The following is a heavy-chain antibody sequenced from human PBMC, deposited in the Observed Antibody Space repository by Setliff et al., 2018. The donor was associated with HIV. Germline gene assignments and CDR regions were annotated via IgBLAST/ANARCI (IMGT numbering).Heavy chain of an antibody. D-gene: IGHD3-22*01. CDR2: FDGGDSET. Sequence: PGESLKISCKASGYNFAIYWIGWVRRRPGKGLEWMGAFDGGDSETRYSPSFEGQVTISADKSNSTAYLQWTGLKASDTAMYYCARIGDTSGYYFYNFDLWGQGTMVTVSS. V-gene: IGHV5-51*01. CDR1: GYNFAIYW. J-gene: IGHJ3*01. CDR3: ARIGDTSGYYFYNFDL.